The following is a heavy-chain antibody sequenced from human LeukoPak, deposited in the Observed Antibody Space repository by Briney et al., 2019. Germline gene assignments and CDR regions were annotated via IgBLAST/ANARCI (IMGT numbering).Heavy chain of an antibody. D-gene: IGHD3-22*01. J-gene: IGHJ4*02. CDR1: GFTFSSYW. CDR3: ARDHHYYDSSGYLDY. Sequence: PGGYLRFSCAASGFTFSSYWMSWVRQAPGKGLEWVANIKQDGSEKYYVDSVKGRFTISRDNAKNSLYLQMNSLRAEDTAVYYCARDHHYYDSSGYLDYWGQGTLVTVSS. CDR2: IKQDGSEK. V-gene: IGHV3-7*01.